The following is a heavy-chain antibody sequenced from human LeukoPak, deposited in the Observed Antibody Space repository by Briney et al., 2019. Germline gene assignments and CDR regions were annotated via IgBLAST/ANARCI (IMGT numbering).Heavy chain of an antibody. Sequence: GGSLRLSCAASGFTFSHYWMNWVRQAPGRGLEWVSSISSSSSYIYYADSLKGRFTISRDNAKNSLYLQMNSLRAEDTAVYYCARGGITIFGVVIQYYFDYWGQGTLVTVSS. CDR1: GFTFSHYW. V-gene: IGHV3-21*01. D-gene: IGHD3-3*01. CDR3: ARGGITIFGVVIQYYFDY. J-gene: IGHJ4*02. CDR2: ISSSSSYI.